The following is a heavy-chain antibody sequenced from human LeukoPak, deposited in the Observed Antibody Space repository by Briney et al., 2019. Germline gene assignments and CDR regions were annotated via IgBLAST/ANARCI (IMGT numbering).Heavy chain of an antibody. CDR1: GGSISSSSYY. Sequence: SETLSLTCTVSGGSISSSSYYWGWIRQPPGKGLEWIGSIYYSGSTYYNPSLKSRVTISVDTSKNQFSLKLSSVTAADTAVYYCARVFQGYYYDSHTRASYYYYMDVWGKGTTVTVSS. V-gene: IGHV4-39*07. CDR2: IYYSGST. D-gene: IGHD3-22*01. J-gene: IGHJ6*03. CDR3: ARVFQGYYYDSHTRASYYYYMDV.